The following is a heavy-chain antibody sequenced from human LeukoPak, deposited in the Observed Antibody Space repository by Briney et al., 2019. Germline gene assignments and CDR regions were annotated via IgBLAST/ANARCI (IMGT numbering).Heavy chain of an antibody. Sequence: PGGSLRLSCAASGFTFSHYALNWVRQAPGKGLEGVAVISSDGGNKFYADSVKGRFTISRDNSKNTLYLQMNSLRGEDKAVYYCARDFELLVPLDDWGKGTLVTVSS. CDR3: ARDFELLVPLDD. V-gene: IGHV3-30-3*01. CDR2: ISSDGGNK. CDR1: GFTFSHYA. J-gene: IGHJ4*02. D-gene: IGHD6-13*01.